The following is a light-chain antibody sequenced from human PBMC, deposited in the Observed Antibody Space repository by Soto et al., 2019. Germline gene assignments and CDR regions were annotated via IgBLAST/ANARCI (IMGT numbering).Light chain of an antibody. J-gene: IGKJ1*01. Sequence: DIVMTQSPDSLAASVGDRVIITCRASQTITTYLNWYQQKPGKAPQLLIYGASTLQSGVPSRFTGSGSGTDFTLTISSLQPEDFATYHCQQAHSTPWTFGQGTKVEIK. V-gene: IGKV1-39*01. CDR3: QQAHSTPWT. CDR1: QTITTY. CDR2: GAS.